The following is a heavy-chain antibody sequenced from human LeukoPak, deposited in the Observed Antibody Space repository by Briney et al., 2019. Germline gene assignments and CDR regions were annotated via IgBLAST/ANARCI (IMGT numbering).Heavy chain of an antibody. CDR2: VHLSGAS. D-gene: IGHD1-26*01. V-gene: IGHV4-4*02. Sequence: SETLSLTCTVSGGSILTTNWWSWVRQTPGKGLEWIGEVHLSGASNYNPSLKSRVSMSIGKSKNQLSLKLTSVTAADTAMYYCARESGAFSPFGFWGQGTLVTVSS. CDR3: ARESGAFSPFGF. J-gene: IGHJ4*02. CDR1: GGSILTTNW.